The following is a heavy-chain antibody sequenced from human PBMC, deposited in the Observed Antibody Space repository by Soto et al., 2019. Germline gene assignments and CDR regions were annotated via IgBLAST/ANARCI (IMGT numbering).Heavy chain of an antibody. V-gene: IGHV1-3*01. CDR2: INAGNGRE. Sequence: QVQLEQSGAEVKKPGASVKVSCKTSGYTFTSYTLHWVRQAPGQGLEWMGWINAGNGREKYSQRFQDRVSLSTDKSATPAYMELRSLRSEDPAMYFCARGGGWVGEASFDSWGQGTLVTVSS. CDR3: ARGGGWVGEASFDS. J-gene: IGHJ4*02. D-gene: IGHD3-10*01. CDR1: GYTFTSYT.